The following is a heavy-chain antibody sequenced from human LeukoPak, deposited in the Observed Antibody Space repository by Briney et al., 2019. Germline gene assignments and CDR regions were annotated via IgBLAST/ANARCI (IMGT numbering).Heavy chain of an antibody. CDR2: IYYSGST. Sequence: KPSETLSLTCTVSGGSISSYYWSWIRQTPGKGLEWIGYIYYSGSTNYNPSLKSRVTISVDTSKNQFSLKLSSVTAADTAVYYCARGIQLWPWGSGYFDYWGQGTLVTVSS. D-gene: IGHD5-18*01. V-gene: IGHV4-59*01. J-gene: IGHJ4*02. CDR3: ARGIQLWPWGSGYFDY. CDR1: GGSISSYY.